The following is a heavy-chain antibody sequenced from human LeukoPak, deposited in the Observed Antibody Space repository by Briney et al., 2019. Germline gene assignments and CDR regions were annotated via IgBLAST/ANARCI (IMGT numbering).Heavy chain of an antibody. CDR3: ARDQHDTWSRRGNFDS. V-gene: IGHV3-7*03. D-gene: IGHD3-3*01. Sequence: GGSLRLSCVASGFTFGKYWMSWVRQAPGKGLEWVANIKLDGSEKNYVDSVKGRFTISRDNTKNSLYLQMNSLRVEDTAVFYCARDQHDTWSRRGNFDSWGQGTLVIVSS. CDR2: IKLDGSEK. J-gene: IGHJ4*02. CDR1: GFTFGKYW.